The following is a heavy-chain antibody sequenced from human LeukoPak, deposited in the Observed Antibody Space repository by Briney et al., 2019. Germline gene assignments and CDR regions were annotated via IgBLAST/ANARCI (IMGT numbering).Heavy chain of an antibody. CDR2: IYYSGST. D-gene: IGHD3-16*01. CDR1: GGSISSSSYY. CDR3: ARPFRDYVWGSYGLYGMDV. Sequence: SETLSLTCTVSGGSISSSSYYWGWIRQPPGKGLEWIGSIYYSGSTYYNPSLKSRVTISVDTSKNQFSLKLSSVTAADTAVYYCARPFRDYVWGSYGLYGMDVWGQGTTVTVSS. V-gene: IGHV4-39*07. J-gene: IGHJ6*02.